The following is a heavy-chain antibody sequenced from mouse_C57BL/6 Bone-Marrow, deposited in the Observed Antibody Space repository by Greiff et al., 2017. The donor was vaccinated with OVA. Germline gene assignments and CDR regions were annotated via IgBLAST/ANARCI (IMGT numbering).Heavy chain of an antibody. CDR1: GFTFSSYG. CDR3: ARFYDGYYVDY. CDR2: ISSGGSYT. D-gene: IGHD2-3*01. J-gene: IGHJ2*01. V-gene: IGHV5-6*01. Sequence: EVQRVESGGDLVKPGGSLKLSCAASGFTFSSYGMSWVSQTPDKRLEWVATISSGGSYTYYPDSVKGRFTISRDNAKNTLYLQMSSLKSEDTAMYYCARFYDGYYVDYWGQGTTLTVSS.